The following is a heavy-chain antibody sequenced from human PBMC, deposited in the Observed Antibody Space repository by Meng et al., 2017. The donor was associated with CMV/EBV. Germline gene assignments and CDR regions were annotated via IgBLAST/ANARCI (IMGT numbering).Heavy chain of an antibody. CDR1: GFTFSSYS. CDR2: ITTSSSIM. CDR3: ARGYCSSTSCAHDY. J-gene: IGHJ4*02. V-gene: IGHV3-48*04. D-gene: IGHD2-2*01. Sequence: GGSLRLSCAASGFTFSSYSMTWVRQAPGKGLEWVSYITTSSSIMYYADSVKGRFTISRDNAKNSLYLQMNSLRAEDTAVYYCARGYCSSTSCAHDYWGQGTLVTVSS.